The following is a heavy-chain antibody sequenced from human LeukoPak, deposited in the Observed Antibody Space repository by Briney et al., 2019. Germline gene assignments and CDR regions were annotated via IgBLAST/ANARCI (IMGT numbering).Heavy chain of an antibody. CDR2: ISYDGNDK. CDR1: GFTFSSYG. J-gene: IGHJ4*02. D-gene: IGHD6-13*01. Sequence: PGGSLRLSCAASGFTFSSYGMHWVRQAPGKGLEWVAVISYDGNDKYYADSVKARFTISRDNSKNTLYLQMNSLRAEDTAVYYCAKGNGSSWYSDYRGQGTLVTVSS. V-gene: IGHV3-30*18. CDR3: AKGNGSSWYSDY.